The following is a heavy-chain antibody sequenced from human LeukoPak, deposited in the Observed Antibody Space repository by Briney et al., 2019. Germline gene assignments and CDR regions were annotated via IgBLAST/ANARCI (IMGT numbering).Heavy chain of an antibody. V-gene: IGHV3-23*01. CDR1: GFTFSSHA. CDR2: IRGDGATM. J-gene: IGHJ4*02. Sequence: GGSLRLSCAASGFTFSSHAMSWVRRAPGRGLEWVSAIRGDGATMFYADSVKGRITVSRGNSKNTLYLQFNSLRVDDTAVYYCARDQFRDYFRGADYWGQGTLVTVSS. D-gene: IGHD3-16*01. CDR3: ARDQFRDYFRGADY.